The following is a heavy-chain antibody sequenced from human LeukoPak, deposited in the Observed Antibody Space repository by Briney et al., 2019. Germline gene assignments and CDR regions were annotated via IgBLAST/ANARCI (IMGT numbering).Heavy chain of an antibody. CDR1: DFTFSNSW. CDR2: IKEDGSDK. CDR3: ARDSLRGDLDY. Sequence: GGSLRLSCEASDFTFSNSWMSWVRQAPGKGLEWVANIKEDGSDKYYVDSMKGRFTVSRDNARNSLFLQMNSLTAEDTAVYHCARDSLRGDLDYWGQGTLVTVSS. J-gene: IGHJ4*02. D-gene: IGHD4-17*01. V-gene: IGHV3-7*01.